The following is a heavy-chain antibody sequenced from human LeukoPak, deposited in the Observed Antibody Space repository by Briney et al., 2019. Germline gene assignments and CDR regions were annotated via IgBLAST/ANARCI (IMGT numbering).Heavy chain of an antibody. J-gene: IGHJ6*02. V-gene: IGHV1-46*01. CDR2: INPSGGST. D-gene: IGHD2-2*01. CDR3: ARVKKYQLLSNYYYYYGMDV. Sequence: ASVKVSCKASGYTFTSYYMHWVRQAPGQGLEWMGIINPSGGSTSYAQKFQGRVTMTRNTSISTAYMELSSLRSEDTAVYYCARVKKYQLLSNYYYYYGMDVWGQGTTVTVSS. CDR1: GYTFTSYY.